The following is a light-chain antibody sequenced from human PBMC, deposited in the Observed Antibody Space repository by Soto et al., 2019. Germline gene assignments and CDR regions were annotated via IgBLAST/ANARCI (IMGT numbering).Light chain of an antibody. V-gene: IGKV2-30*01. CDR1: RSLVYSDGNSY. CDR2: KVS. J-gene: IGKJ2*01. CDR3: LQDVHWPPYT. Sequence: DVVMTQSPLSLSVTLGQSASISCRSSRSLVYSDGNSYLHWRPGQSPRRLIYKVSNRDSGVPDRFSGSGSGTDFTLTISRVEAEDVGVYYCLQDVHWPPYTFGQGTKLEIK.